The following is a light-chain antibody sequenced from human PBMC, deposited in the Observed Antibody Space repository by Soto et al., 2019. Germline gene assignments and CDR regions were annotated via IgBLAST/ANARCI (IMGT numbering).Light chain of an antibody. CDR2: DAS. Sequence: EIVLTQSPATLSLSPGERATLSCRASQSVGSYLAWYQQKPGQAPRLXIYDASNRATGIPARFSGSESGTDFTLTISSLEPEDFAVYYCQQRSNWPLTFGGGTKVDI. J-gene: IGKJ4*01. CDR1: QSVGSY. V-gene: IGKV3-11*01. CDR3: QQRSNWPLT.